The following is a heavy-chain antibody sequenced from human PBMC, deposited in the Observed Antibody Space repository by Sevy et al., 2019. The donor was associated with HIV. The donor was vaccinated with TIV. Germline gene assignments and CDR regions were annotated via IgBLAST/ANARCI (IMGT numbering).Heavy chain of an antibody. V-gene: IGHV3-72*01. CDR1: GFTFSDYY. D-gene: IGHD2-21*01. J-gene: IGHJ4*02. CDR2: IRNKANSYTT. CDR3: ARAMRRIVWGSLDY. Sequence: GGSLRLSCAASGFTFSDYYMDWVRQAPGKGLEWVGRIRNKANSYTTEFAESGKGRFTISRDDAKNSLYLQMHSLKADDTAVYYCARAMRRIVWGSLDYWGQGTLVTVSS.